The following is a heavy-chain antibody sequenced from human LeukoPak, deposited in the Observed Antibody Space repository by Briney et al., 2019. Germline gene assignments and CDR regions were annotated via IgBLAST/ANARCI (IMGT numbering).Heavy chain of an antibody. D-gene: IGHD3-10*01. CDR2: MNPNSGNT. CDR1: GYTFTSYD. J-gene: IGHJ4*02. CDR3: ARGNYGSGSYYRDY. Sequence: ASVKVSCKASGYTFTSYDINWVRQATGQGLEWMGWMNPNSGNTGYAQEFQGRVTITRNTSISTAYMELSSLRSEDTAVYYRARGNYGSGSYYRDYWGQGTVVTVSS. V-gene: IGHV1-8*03.